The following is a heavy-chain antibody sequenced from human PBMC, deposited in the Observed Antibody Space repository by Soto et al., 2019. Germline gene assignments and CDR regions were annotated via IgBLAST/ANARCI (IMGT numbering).Heavy chain of an antibody. D-gene: IGHD2-15*01. CDR2: IYYSGST. CDR3: ARETLGYFSGGSCGPFDY. CDR1: GGPISSSSYY. V-gene: IGHV4-39*02. Sequence: PSETLSLTCTVSGGPISSSSYYRGWIRHPPGKGLEWIGSIYYSGSTYYNPSLKSRLTISVDTSKNQFSLKLSSVTAADTAVYYCARETLGYFSGGSCGPFDYWGQETLVTVAS. J-gene: IGHJ4*02.